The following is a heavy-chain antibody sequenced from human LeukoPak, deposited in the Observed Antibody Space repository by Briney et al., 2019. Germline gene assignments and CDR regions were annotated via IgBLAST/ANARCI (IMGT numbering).Heavy chain of an antibody. V-gene: IGHV3-23*01. CDR1: GFTFSNYA. D-gene: IGHD1-1*01. Sequence: PGGSLRLSCAASGFTFSNYAISWVRRAPARGLEWVSSLRRDGETFYADSVKVGFTLSRDNSRNTVYLQLTNLRVENTAVYYCAKGSWVSNADAVLWGQGTLVTVSS. CDR2: LRRDGET. CDR3: AKGSWVSNADAVL. J-gene: IGHJ4*02.